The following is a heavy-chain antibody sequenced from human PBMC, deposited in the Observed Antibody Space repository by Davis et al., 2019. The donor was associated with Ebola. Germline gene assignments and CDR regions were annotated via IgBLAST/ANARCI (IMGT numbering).Heavy chain of an antibody. D-gene: IGHD3-22*01. CDR1: GGFVSSGGYS. V-gene: IGHV4-30-4*07. CDR3: ARGDSYYDPSGYYAGPEAPDH. J-gene: IGHJ4*02. CDR2: YYYTGTT. Sequence: SETLSLTCGVSGGFVSSGGYSWSWIRQPPGKGLEWIGHYYYTGTTHYNPSLKSRVTISVDTSKNQFSLKLSSVTAADAAVYYCARGDSYYDPSGYYAGPEAPDHWGQGTLVSASS.